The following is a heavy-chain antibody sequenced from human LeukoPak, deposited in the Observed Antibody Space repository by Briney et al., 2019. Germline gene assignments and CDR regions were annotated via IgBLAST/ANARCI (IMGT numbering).Heavy chain of an antibody. V-gene: IGHV4-39*07. J-gene: IGHJ5*02. Sequence: SSETLSLTCTVSGGSISSSSYYWGWIRQPPGKGLEWIGSIYYSGSTYYNPSLKSRVTISVDTSKNQFSLKLSSVTAADTAVYYCARSEYYYDSSGFNWLDPWGQGTLVTVSS. D-gene: IGHD3-22*01. CDR3: ARSEYYYDSSGFNWLDP. CDR2: IYYSGST. CDR1: GGSISSSSYY.